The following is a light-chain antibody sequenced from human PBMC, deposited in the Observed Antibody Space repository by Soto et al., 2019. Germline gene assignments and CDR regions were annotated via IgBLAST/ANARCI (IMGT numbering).Light chain of an antibody. V-gene: IGKV3-20*01. Sequence: DIVMAQYPATLSVSPGERDTLSCMASQSVAGNLSWYQHKPGQAPRLLIYGASSRATGITDRFSGSGSGTDFTLTISRLVPEDFAVYYCQQYGDSPWTVGQVTKVEIK. CDR3: QQYGDSPWT. J-gene: IGKJ1*01. CDR1: QSVAGN. CDR2: GAS.